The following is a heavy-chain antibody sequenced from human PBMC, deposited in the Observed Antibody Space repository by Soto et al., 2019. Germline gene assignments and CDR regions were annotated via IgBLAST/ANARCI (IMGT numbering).Heavy chain of an antibody. CDR1: GFTFSDYC. CDR3: ARDPREYYFAY. J-gene: IGHJ4*02. CDR2: ISSSGSTI. Sequence: GGSLRLSCAASGFTFSDYCMTWIRQAPGKGLEWVSYISSSGSTIYYADSMKGRFTISRDNAKNSLYLQMNSLRAEDTAVYYCARDPREYYFAYWGQGTLVTVSS. V-gene: IGHV3-11*01.